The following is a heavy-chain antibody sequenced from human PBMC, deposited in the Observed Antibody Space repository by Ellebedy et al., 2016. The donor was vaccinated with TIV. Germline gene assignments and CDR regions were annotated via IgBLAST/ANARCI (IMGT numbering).Heavy chain of an antibody. CDR1: GFTFSSYW. CDR2: IKQDGSET. CDR3: AGERGYCSGDSCYFYFDY. J-gene: IGHJ4*02. V-gene: IGHV3-7*01. D-gene: IGHD2-15*01. Sequence: GESLKISCAASGFTFSSYWMSWVRQAPGKGLEWVANIKQDGSETNYVDSVKGRFTISRDNAKNSLYLQMNSLRAEDTAVYYCAGERGYCSGDSCYFYFDYWGQGTLVTGSS.